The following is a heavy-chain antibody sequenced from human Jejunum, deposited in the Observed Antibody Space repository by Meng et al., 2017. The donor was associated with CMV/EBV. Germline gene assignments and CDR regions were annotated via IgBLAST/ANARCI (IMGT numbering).Heavy chain of an antibody. CDR2: IYRGDDK. V-gene: IGHV2-5*02. D-gene: IGHD1-26*01. J-gene: IGHJ4*02. CDR1: GFSPSTSGEG. CDR3: AHFVGGYYPSRPDY. Sequence: QITLKESGPTLVKPXQTXTLTXXFPGFSPSTSGEGVGWIRQPPGKALEWLALIYRGDDKRYSPSLNSRLTIAKDTSKNEVVLTLTNMGPIDTGTYYCAHFVGGYYPSRPDYWGQGTLVRVSS.